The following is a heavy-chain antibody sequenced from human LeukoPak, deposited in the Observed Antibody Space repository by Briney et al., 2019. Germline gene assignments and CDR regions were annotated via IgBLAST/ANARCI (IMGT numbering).Heavy chain of an antibody. CDR1: GSSISSYY. V-gene: IGHV4-38-2*02. D-gene: IGHD3-9*01. J-gene: IGHJ4*02. Sequence: SETLSLTCTVSGSSISSYYWGWIRQPPGKGLEWIGSIYHSGSTYYNPSLKSRVTISVDTSKNQFSLKLSSVTAADTAVYYCARDLTGDYWGQGTLVTVSS. CDR3: ARDLTGDY. CDR2: IYHSGST.